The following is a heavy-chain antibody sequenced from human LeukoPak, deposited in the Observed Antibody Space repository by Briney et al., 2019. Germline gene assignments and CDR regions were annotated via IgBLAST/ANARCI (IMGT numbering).Heavy chain of an antibody. CDR1: GFTFSSYA. D-gene: IGHD5-12*01. V-gene: IGHV3-23*01. CDR2: ISGSGGTT. Sequence: GGSLRLSCAASGFTFSSYAMGWVRQTPGKGLEWVSGISGSGGTTYYADSVKGRFTISRDNSKNTLYLQMNSLRPEDTAVYYCAKDRSGYDYYGQYYSDHWGQGTLVTVSS. J-gene: IGHJ4*02. CDR3: AKDRSGYDYYGQYYSDH.